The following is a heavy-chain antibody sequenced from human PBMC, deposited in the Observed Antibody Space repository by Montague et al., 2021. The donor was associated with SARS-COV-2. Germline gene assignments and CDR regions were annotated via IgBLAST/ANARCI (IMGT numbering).Heavy chain of an antibody. V-gene: IGHV2-70*01. Sequence: PALVKPTQTLTLTCTFSGFSLSTSGMCVSWIRQPPGKALEWLALIDWDDDKYYSTSLKTRLTISKDTSKNQVVLTMTNMDPVDTATYYCARTYYSILTGYYYFDYWGQGTLVTVSS. CDR1: GFSLSTSGMC. CDR3: ARTYYSILTGYYYFDY. J-gene: IGHJ4*01. D-gene: IGHD3-9*01. CDR2: IDWDDDK.